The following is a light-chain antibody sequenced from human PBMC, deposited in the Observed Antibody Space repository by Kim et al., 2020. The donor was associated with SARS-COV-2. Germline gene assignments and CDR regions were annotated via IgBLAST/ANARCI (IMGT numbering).Light chain of an antibody. V-gene: IGKV3-20*01. Sequence: SPGESATLSCRASQSVSISHLAWYQQKAGQAPILLIYGASSRATGIPDRFSGSGSGTDFTLTISRLEPEDFAVYYCQHFGISQLSFGGGTKVDIK. CDR1: QSVSISH. J-gene: IGKJ4*01. CDR2: GAS. CDR3: QHFGISQLS.